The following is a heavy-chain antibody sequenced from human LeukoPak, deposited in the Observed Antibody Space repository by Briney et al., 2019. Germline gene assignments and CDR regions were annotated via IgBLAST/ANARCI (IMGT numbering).Heavy chain of an antibody. CDR2: IYHSGST. D-gene: IGHD6-13*01. CDR1: GYSISSGYY. CDR3: ARELGSSWYWWFDP. J-gene: IGHJ5*02. Sequence: SETLSLTCTVSGYSISSGYYWGWIRQPPGKGLEWIGSIYHSGSTYYNPSLKSRVTISVDTSKNQFSLKLSSVTAADTAVYYCARELGSSWYWWFDPWGQGTLVTVSS. V-gene: IGHV4-38-2*02.